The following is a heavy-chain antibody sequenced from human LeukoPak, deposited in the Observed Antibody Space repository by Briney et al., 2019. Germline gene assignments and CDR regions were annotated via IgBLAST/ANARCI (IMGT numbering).Heavy chain of an antibody. CDR2: IYGDGSFT. CDR3: AREDCTIGAVCSSLLDH. Sequence: GGSLRLSCAASGFTFSNFWMHWVRQAPGKGLVWVALIYGDGSFTRYADSVKGRFTISRDNAKNTLYLQMNKLRAEDTAVYYCAREDCTIGAVCSSLLDHWGRGTLVTVSS. J-gene: IGHJ4*02. V-gene: IGHV3-74*01. CDR1: GFTFSNFW. D-gene: IGHD2-8*01.